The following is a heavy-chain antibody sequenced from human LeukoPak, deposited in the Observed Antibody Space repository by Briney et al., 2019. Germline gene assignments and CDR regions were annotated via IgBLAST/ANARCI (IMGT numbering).Heavy chain of an antibody. CDR2: INKGGSEK. V-gene: IGHV3-7*01. CDR3: ATDLNWVSH. J-gene: IGHJ4*02. CDR1: GMNNYW. Sequence: GESLRLSCIGSGMNNYWMTWVRQAPGKGLESVANINKGGSEKYYLDSVKGRITISRDNIKNSVFLQINSLRAEDTGIYYCATDLNWVSHWGQGTLVTVSS. D-gene: IGHD3-16*01.